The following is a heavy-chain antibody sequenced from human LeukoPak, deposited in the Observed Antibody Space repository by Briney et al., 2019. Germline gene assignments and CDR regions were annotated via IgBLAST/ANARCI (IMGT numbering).Heavy chain of an antibody. CDR1: GFTFSRYA. CDR3: AKDELVVVAATFDY. CDR2: ISGSGGST. D-gene: IGHD2-15*01. Sequence: GGSLRLSCAASGFTFSRYAMSWVRQAPGKGLEWVSAISGSGGSTYYADSVKGRFTISRDNSKNTLYLQMNSLRAEDTAVYYCAKDELVVVAATFDYWGQGTLVTVSS. V-gene: IGHV3-23*01. J-gene: IGHJ4*02.